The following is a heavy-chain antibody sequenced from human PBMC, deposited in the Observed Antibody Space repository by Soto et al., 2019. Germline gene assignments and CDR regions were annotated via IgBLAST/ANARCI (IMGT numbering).Heavy chain of an antibody. CDR3: TKANRYCSGANCFTFDY. CDR2: ISSSAGGT. CDR1: GFIFSNYA. Sequence: GGSLGLSCAASGFIFSNYAMNWVRQGPGKGLEWVSVISSSAGGTYYADSVKGRFTISRDNSKNTLYLQMNSLRAEDTAVYYCTKANRYCSGANCFTFDYWGLGTLVTVSS. J-gene: IGHJ4*02. D-gene: IGHD2-15*01. V-gene: IGHV3-23*01.